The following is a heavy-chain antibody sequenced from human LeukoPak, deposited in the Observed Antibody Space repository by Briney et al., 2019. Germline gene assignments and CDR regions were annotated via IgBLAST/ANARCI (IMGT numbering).Heavy chain of an antibody. CDR2: IYPGDSDT. CDR1: GYSFSPYW. Sequence: LGESLKISCKASGYSFSPYWIAWVRQMPGKGLEWMGIIYPGDSDTKYSPSFQGQVIISADKSISTAYLQWSSLKASDTAMYYCARHDGASHFGNHIDYWGQGTLVTVSS. D-gene: IGHD3-10*01. V-gene: IGHV5-51*01. CDR3: ARHDGASHFGNHIDY. J-gene: IGHJ4*02.